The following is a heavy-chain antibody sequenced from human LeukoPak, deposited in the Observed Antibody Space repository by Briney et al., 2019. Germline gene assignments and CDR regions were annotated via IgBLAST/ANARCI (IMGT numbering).Heavy chain of an antibody. V-gene: IGHV4-59*01. D-gene: IGHD4-17*01. CDR2: IYYSGST. CDR1: GGSISSYY. J-gene: IGHJ3*02. CDR3: ARDLWDYGDYVTGAFDI. Sequence: SETLSRTCTVSGGSISSYYWSWIRQPPGKGLEWIGYIYYSGSTNYNPSLKSRVTISVDTSKNQFSLKLSSVTAADTAVYYCARDLWDYGDYVTGAFDIWGQGTMVIVSS.